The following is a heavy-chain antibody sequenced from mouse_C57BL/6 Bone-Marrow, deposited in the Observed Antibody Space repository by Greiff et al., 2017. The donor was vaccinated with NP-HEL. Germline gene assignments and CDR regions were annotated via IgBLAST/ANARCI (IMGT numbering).Heavy chain of an antibody. J-gene: IGHJ3*01. CDR2: INPSTGGT. CDR3: ARGGLWQTWFAY. D-gene: IGHD1-1*02. CDR1: GYSFTGYY. V-gene: IGHV1-42*01. Sequence: EVQRVESGPELVKPGASVKISCKASGYSFTGYYMNWVKQSPEKSLEWIGEINPSTGGTTYNQKFKAKATLTVDKSSSTAYMQLKSLTSEDSAVYYCARGGLWQTWFAYWGQGTLVTVSA.